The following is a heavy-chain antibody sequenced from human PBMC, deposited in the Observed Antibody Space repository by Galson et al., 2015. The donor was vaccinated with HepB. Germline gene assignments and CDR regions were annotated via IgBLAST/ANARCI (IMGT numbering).Heavy chain of an antibody. CDR2: LSYDGRNT. V-gene: IGHV3-30*18. Sequence: SLRLSCAVSGFSFSSYDMHWVRQAPGKGLEWVAILSYDGRNTYSADSVKGRFTVSRDNSKNTLYLQLNSLRPEDTAVYYCAKDSRYISGWYTGRGGLDFWGQGTLVTVSS. J-gene: IGHJ4*02. CDR3: AKDSRYISGWYTGRGGLDF. CDR1: GFSFSSYD. D-gene: IGHD6-19*01.